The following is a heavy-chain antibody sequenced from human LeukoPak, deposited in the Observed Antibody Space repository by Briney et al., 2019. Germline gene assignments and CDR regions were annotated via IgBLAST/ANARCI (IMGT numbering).Heavy chain of an antibody. V-gene: IGHV3-23*01. Sequence: GGSLRLSCAASGFTFSSYAMSWVRQAPGKELEWVSAISGSGGSTYYADSVKGRFTIPRDNSKNTLYLQMNSLRAEDTAVYYCAKAWYSYDVASDFDYSGQGTLVTVSS. CDR2: ISGSGGST. D-gene: IGHD5-18*01. CDR1: GFTFSSYA. J-gene: IGHJ4*02. CDR3: AKAWYSYDVASDFDY.